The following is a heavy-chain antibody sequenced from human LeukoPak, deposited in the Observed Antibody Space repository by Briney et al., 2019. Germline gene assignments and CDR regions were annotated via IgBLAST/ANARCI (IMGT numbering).Heavy chain of an antibody. V-gene: IGHV4-39*07. CDR3: ARVGGSGSRFLHYYYYYYMDV. CDR1: GGSISSSSDY. Sequence: PSETLSLTCTVSGGSISSSSDYWAWIRQPPGKGLEWIGSIYYSGSTNHNPSLKSRVTISVDTSKNQFSLKLSSVTAADTAVYYCARVGGSGSRFLHYYYYYYMDVWGKGTTVTISS. D-gene: IGHD3-10*01. CDR2: IYYSGST. J-gene: IGHJ6*03.